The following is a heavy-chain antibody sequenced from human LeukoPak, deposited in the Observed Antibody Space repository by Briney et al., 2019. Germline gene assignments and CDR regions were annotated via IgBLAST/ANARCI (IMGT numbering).Heavy chain of an antibody. Sequence: GGSLRLSCAASAFTFSAYAMHWVRQAPGKGLEWVANIKQDGSEKYYVDSVKGRFTISRDNAKNSLYLQMNSLRAEDTAVYYCARVYAAAGTWYYYYYYYMDVWGKGTRSPSP. CDR1: AFTFSAYA. D-gene: IGHD6-13*01. CDR3: ARVYAAAGTWYYYYYYYMDV. CDR2: IKQDGSEK. V-gene: IGHV3-7*01. J-gene: IGHJ6*03.